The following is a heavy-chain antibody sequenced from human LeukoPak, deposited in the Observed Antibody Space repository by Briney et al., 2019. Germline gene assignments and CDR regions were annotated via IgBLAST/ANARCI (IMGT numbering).Heavy chain of an antibody. Sequence: SETLSLTCTVSGGSIRSSSYYWGWIRQPPGKGLEWIGSIYYSGSTYYNPSLKSRVTISVDTSKNQFSLKLSSVTAADTAVYYCARDESSSGFDPWGQGTLVTVSS. D-gene: IGHD6-6*01. CDR1: GGSIRSSSYY. CDR3: ARDESSSGFDP. CDR2: IYYSGST. V-gene: IGHV4-39*07. J-gene: IGHJ5*02.